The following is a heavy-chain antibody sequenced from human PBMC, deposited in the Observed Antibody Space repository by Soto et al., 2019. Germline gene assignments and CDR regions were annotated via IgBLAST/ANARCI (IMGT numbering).Heavy chain of an antibody. CDR2: MNPKSATT. D-gene: IGHD4-4*01. V-gene: IGHV1-8*01. J-gene: IGHJ4*02. Sequence: QVQLVQSGAEVKKPWASVKVSCKASRYTFISYDINWVRQATRQRRAWMEWMNPKSATTGYAQHFQGRVTMTRITSISTAYMELSSLRSEDTAVYYRARSPSWETTVTPYYCDSCGQGTMVTVSS. CDR3: ARSPSWETTVTPYYCDS. CDR1: RYTFISYD.